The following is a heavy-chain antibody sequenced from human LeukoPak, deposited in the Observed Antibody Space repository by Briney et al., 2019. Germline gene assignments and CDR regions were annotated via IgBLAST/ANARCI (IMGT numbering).Heavy chain of an antibody. CDR1: GYTFTSYH. J-gene: IGHJ4*02. Sequence: ASVKVSCKASGYTFTSYHLHWVRQAPGQGHEWMGIINPSGGSTTYAQKFQGRVTMTRETSTSTVYMELSSLRSEDTAVYYCARNPLSLRGVDSWGQGALVTVSS. CDR2: INPSGGST. V-gene: IGHV1-46*01. CDR3: ARNPLSLRGVDS. D-gene: IGHD3-16*01.